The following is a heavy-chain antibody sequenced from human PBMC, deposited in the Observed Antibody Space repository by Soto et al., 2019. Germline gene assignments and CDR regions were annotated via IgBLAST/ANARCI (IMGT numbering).Heavy chain of an antibody. D-gene: IGHD3-10*01. CDR3: AKDVRVAMVRGVVMDD. CDR1: GFTFGNYA. J-gene: IGHJ4*02. V-gene: IGHV3-23*01. CDR2: ISGSGGIT. Sequence: EVQLLESGGGLVQPGGSLRLSCVVSGFTFGNYAMSWVRQAPGKGLEWVSVISGSGGITYYADSLKGRFTISRDNSQNTLYLQMNSLRVEDTAVYYCAKDVRVAMVRGVVMDDWGRGTPVTVSS.